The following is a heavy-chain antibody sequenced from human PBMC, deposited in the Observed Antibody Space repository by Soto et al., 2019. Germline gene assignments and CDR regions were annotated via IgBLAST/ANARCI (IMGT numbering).Heavy chain of an antibody. D-gene: IGHD3-9*01. CDR2: IKQDGSEK. J-gene: IGHJ6*02. CDR3: ARAGGRYSSWGV. V-gene: IGHV3-7*01. Sequence: EVQLVESGGGLVQPGGSLRLSCAASRFIFSNYWMGWVRQAPGKGLEWVANIKQDGSEKYYVDSVKGRFTISRDNAENSLFLQMNSLRVEDTAVYYCARAGGRYSSWGVWGQGTTVTVSS. CDR1: RFIFSNYW.